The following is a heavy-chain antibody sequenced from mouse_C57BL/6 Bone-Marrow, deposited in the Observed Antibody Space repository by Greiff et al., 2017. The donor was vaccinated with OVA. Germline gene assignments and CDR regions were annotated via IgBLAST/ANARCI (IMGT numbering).Heavy chain of an antibody. D-gene: IGHD2-1*01. J-gene: IGHJ3*01. CDR2: INPNNGGT. CDR3: ARRDYGNYAAWFAY. V-gene: IGHV1-26*01. CDR1: GYTFTDYY. Sequence: EVQLQQSGPELVKPGASVKISCKASGYTFTDYYMNWVKQSHGKSLEWIGDINPNNGGTSYNQKFKGKATLTVDKSSSTAYMELRSLTSEDSAVYYCARRDYGNYAAWFAYWGQGTLVTVSA.